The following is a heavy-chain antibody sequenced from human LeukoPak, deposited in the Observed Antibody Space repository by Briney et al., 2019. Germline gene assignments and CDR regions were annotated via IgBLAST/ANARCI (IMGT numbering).Heavy chain of an antibody. CDR3: ARPSYDILTGNSMGIGY. CDR1: GGSISSSSYY. Sequence: SETLSLTCTVSGGSISSSSYYWGWIRQPPGKGLEWIGSIYYSGSTYYNPSLKSRVTISVDTSKNQFSLKLSSVTAADTAVFYCARPSYDILTGNSMGIGYWGQGTLVTVSS. D-gene: IGHD3-9*01. CDR2: IYYSGST. V-gene: IGHV4-39*01. J-gene: IGHJ4*02.